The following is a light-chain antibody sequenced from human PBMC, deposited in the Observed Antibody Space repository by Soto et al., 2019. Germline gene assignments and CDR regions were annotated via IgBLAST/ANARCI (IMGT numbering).Light chain of an antibody. V-gene: IGKV3-11*01. J-gene: IGKJ1*01. CDR2: DAS. Sequence: EIVWTQSPATLSLSPGERATLSCRASQSVSSYLAWYQQKPGQAPRLLIYDASNRATGIPARFSVSGSGTDFTLTISSLEPEDFAVYYWQQRSNWPRTFGQGTKVEIK. CDR3: QQRSNWPRT. CDR1: QSVSSY.